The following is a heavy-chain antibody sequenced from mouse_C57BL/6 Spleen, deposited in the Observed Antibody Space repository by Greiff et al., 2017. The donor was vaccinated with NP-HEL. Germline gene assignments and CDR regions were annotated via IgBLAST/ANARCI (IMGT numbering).Heavy chain of an antibody. CDR3: AREWIYDGYYGFDY. V-gene: IGHV1-55*01. CDR1: GYTFTSYW. D-gene: IGHD2-3*01. J-gene: IGHJ2*01. Sequence: VQLQQPGAELVKPGASVKMSCKASGYTFTSYWITWVKQRPGQGLEWIGDIYPGSGSTNYNEKFKSKATLTVDTSSSTAYMQLNSLTSDDSAVYYCAREWIYDGYYGFDYWGQGTTLTVSS. CDR2: IYPGSGST.